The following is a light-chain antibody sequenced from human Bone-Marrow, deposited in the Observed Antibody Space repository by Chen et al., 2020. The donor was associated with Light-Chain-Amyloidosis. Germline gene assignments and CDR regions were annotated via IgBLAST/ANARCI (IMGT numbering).Light chain of an antibody. Sequence: EILLTQSPGTLSLSPGERVTLSCRASQSVTGNHLAWYQQKPGQAPRLLIYAASTRATGVPDRFRGSGSGTDFTLTISRLEPEDFAVYYCQQYATSPWTFGRGTKVEMK. CDR2: AAS. CDR3: QQYATSPWT. CDR1: QSVTGNH. V-gene: IGKV3-20*01. J-gene: IGKJ1*01.